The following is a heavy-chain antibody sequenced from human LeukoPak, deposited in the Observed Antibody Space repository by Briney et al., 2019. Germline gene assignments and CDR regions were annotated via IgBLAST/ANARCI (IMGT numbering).Heavy chain of an antibody. CDR3: ARSGHCSGVGCYAQGIDY. Sequence: ASVKVSCKASGYTFTIYGISWVRQAPGQGLEWMGWISAYNGDTVYAQMFQGRVTMTTDTSTSTAYMEVTNLRSDDTAMYYCARSGHCSGVGCYAQGIDYWGQGTLVTVSS. CDR2: ISAYNGDT. D-gene: IGHD2-2*01. V-gene: IGHV1-18*01. CDR1: GYTFTIYG. J-gene: IGHJ4*02.